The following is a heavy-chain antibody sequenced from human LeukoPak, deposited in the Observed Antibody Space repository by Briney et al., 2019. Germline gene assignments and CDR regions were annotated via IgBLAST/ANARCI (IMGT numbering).Heavy chain of an antibody. CDR2: IYYSGST. CDR1: GGSFSSGSYY. D-gene: IGHD3-22*01. CDR3: ARAPWADYYDSSGYPYFDY. J-gene: IGHJ4*02. V-gene: IGHV4-61*01. Sequence: SETLSLTCTVSGGSFSSGSYYWSWIRQPPGKGLEWIGYIYYSGSTNYNPSLKSRVTISVDTSKNQFSLKLSSVTAADTAVCYCARAPWADYYDSSGYPYFDYWGQGTLVTVSS.